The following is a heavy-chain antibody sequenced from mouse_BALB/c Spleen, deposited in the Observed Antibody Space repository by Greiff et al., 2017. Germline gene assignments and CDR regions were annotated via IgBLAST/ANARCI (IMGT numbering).Heavy chain of an antibody. CDR1: GYTFTSYW. J-gene: IGHJ3*01. CDR2: IYPGDGDT. D-gene: IGHD1-2*01. Sequence: VQLQESGAELARPGASVKLSCKASGYTFTSYWMQWVKQRPGQGLEWIGAIYPGDGDTRYTQKFKGKATLTADKSSSTAYMQLSSLASEDSAVYYCARTTTATGSWFAYWGQGTLVTVSA. V-gene: IGHV1-87*01. CDR3: ARTTTATGSWFAY.